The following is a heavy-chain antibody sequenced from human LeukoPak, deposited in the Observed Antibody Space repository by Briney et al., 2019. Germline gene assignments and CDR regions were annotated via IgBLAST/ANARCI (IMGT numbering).Heavy chain of an antibody. V-gene: IGHV4-34*01. CDR1: GGSFSGYY. CDR3: ARDQEVVAGTDGWFDP. J-gene: IGHJ5*02. Sequence: SETLSLTCAVYGGSFSGYYWSWIRQPPGKGLEWIGSIYYSGSTYYNPSLKSRVTISVDTSKNQFSLKLSSVTAADTAVYYCARDQEVVAGTDGWFDPWGQGTLVTVSS. CDR2: IYYSGST. D-gene: IGHD6-19*01.